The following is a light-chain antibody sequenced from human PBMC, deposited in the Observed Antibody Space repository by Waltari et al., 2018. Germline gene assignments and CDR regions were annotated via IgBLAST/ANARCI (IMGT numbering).Light chain of an antibody. CDR1: KLPTKY. Sequence: SSELPQPSSVSVSPGQTARITCSGDKLPTKYTRWFHQKPGQAPVFVLYQDSARPSGNPERFAGSSSGTTVPLTISGAQVEDEADYYCDSTTDNNLGVFEPGTSVTVL. J-gene: IGLJ1*01. CDR3: DSTTDNNLGV. V-gene: IGLV3-27*01. CDR2: QDS.